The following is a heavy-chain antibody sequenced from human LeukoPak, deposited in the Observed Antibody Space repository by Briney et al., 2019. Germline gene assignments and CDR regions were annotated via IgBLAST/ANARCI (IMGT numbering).Heavy chain of an antibody. CDR2: ISYDGSNK. Sequence: GRSLRLSCAASGFIFSSYGMHWVRQAPGKGLEWVAVISYDGSNKYYADSVKGRFTISRDNSKNALYLQMNSLRAEDTAVYYCAKDHYYDSSIDYWGQGTLVTVSS. CDR1: GFIFSSYG. V-gene: IGHV3-30*18. CDR3: AKDHYYDSSIDY. D-gene: IGHD3-22*01. J-gene: IGHJ4*02.